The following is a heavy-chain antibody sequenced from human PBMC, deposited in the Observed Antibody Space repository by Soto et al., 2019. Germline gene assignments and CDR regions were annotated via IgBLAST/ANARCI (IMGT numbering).Heavy chain of an antibody. J-gene: IGHJ4*02. D-gene: IGHD3-22*01. CDR3: ALIPNYYDSSGSFDY. Sequence: GGSLRLSCAASGFTFSSYWMSWVRQAPGKGLEWVANIKQDGSEKYYVDSVKGRFTISRDNAKNSLYLQMNSLRAEDTAVYYCALIPNYYDSSGSFDYWGQGTLVTVSS. V-gene: IGHV3-7*01. CDR2: IKQDGSEK. CDR1: GFTFSSYW.